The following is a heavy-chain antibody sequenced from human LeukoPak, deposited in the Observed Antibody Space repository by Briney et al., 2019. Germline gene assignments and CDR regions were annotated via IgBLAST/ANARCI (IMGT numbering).Heavy chain of an antibody. CDR2: ISSSSSSI. Sequence: PGGSLRLSCAASGFTFSSYEMNWVRQAPGKGLEWVSYISSSSSSIYYADSVKGRFTISRDNAKNSLYLQMNSLRAVDTAVYYCARIGATYFYDRTTDYWGQGTLVTVSS. D-gene: IGHD3-22*01. J-gene: IGHJ4*02. V-gene: IGHV3-48*03. CDR1: GFTFSSYE. CDR3: ARIGATYFYDRTTDY.